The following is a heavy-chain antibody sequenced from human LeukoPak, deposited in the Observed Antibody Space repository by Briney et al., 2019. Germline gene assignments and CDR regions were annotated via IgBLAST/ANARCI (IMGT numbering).Heavy chain of an antibody. CDR1: GFTFSSYG. J-gene: IGHJ4*02. CDR2: IWYDGSNK. CDR3: GRVYCGGNCYSPPLPDY. V-gene: IGHV3-33*01. Sequence: GGSLRLSCAASGFTFSSYGMQWVRQAPGKGLDWVAGIWYDGSNKNYADSVRGRFTISRDNSKNTLFLQMNSLRAEDTAVYYCGRVYCGGNCYSPPLPDYWGQGTLVTVSA. D-gene: IGHD2-21*02.